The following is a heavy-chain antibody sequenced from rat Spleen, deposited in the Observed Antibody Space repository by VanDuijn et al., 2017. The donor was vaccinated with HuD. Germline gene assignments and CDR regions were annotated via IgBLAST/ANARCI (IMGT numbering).Heavy chain of an antibody. J-gene: IGHJ2*01. D-gene: IGHD3-1*01. CDR3: ARAKGIPSPFDN. CDR1: GFTFSNYG. Sequence: EVQLVESGGDLVQPGRSLKLSCAASGFTFSNYGMAWVRQAPTKGLEWVATLSYDGISLYYRDSVKGRFTISRDTAKSTLYLQMDSLRSEDTATYFCARAKGIPSPFDNWGQGVMVTVSS. V-gene: IGHV5-29*01. CDR2: LSYDGISL.